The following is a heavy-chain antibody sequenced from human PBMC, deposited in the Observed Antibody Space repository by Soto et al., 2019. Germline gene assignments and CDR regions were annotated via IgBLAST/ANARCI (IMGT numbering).Heavy chain of an antibody. V-gene: IGHV3-48*03. CDR3: ARATGYSSAWDFDY. Sequence: LRLSCAASGFTFSSYEMNWVRQAPGKGLEWVSYISSSLSTIYYADSVKGRFTISRDNAKNSLYLQMNSLRAEDSAVYYCARATGYSSAWDFDYWGQGTLVTVS. CDR1: GFTFSSYE. CDR2: ISSSLSTI. J-gene: IGHJ4*02. D-gene: IGHD6-19*01.